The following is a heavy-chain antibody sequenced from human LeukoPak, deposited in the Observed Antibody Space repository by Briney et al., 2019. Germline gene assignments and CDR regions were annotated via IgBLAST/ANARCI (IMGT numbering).Heavy chain of an antibody. CDR3: AREDSYYDFIGYYYYYYMDV. CDR1: GGSISSYY. V-gene: IGHV4-59*12. CDR2: IYYSGST. Sequence: SETLSLTCTVSGGSISSYYWSWIRQPPGKGLEWIGSIYYSGSTYYNPSLKSRVTISVDTSKNQFSLKLSSVTAADTAVYYCAREDSYYDFIGYYYYYYMDVWGKGTTVTVSS. D-gene: IGHD3-3*01. J-gene: IGHJ6*03.